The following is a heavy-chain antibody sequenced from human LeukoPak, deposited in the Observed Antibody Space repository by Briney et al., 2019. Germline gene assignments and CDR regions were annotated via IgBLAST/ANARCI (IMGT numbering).Heavy chain of an antibody. Sequence: SVKLSCKASGATFSSYAISWVRQAPGQGLEWMGGIIPIFGTANYAQKFQGRVTITADESTSTTYMELSSLRSEDTAVYYCARCHYYDSSGYLRLYYFDYWGQGTLVTVSS. CDR3: ARCHYYDSSGYLRLYYFDY. J-gene: IGHJ4*02. CDR1: GATFSSYA. CDR2: IIPIFGTA. D-gene: IGHD3-22*01. V-gene: IGHV1-69*13.